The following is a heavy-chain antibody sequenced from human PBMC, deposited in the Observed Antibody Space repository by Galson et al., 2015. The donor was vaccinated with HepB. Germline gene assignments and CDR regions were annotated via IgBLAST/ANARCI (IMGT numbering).Heavy chain of an antibody. V-gene: IGHV1-46*01. D-gene: IGHD6-6*01. CDR1: GYTFTSYY. Sequence: CKASGYTFTSYYMHWVRQAPGQGLEWMGIINPSGGSTSYAQKFQGRVTMTRDTSTSTVYMELSSLRSEDTAVYYCARDLEGAARLLNWGQGTLVTVSS. CDR2: INPSGGST. J-gene: IGHJ4*02. CDR3: ARDLEGAARLLN.